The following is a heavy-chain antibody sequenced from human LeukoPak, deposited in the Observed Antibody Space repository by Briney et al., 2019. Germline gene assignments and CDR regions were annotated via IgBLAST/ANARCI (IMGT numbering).Heavy chain of an antibody. CDR3: VRDSGWRFDQ. D-gene: IGHD6-19*01. CDR2: TYYRSKWYN. CDR1: GDSVSRDSAV. J-gene: IGHJ4*02. V-gene: IGHV6-1*01. Sequence: SQTLSLTCAISGDSVSRDSAVWNWIRQSPSRGLEWLGRTYYRSKWYNDYALSVRSRITINPDTSKNQFSVQVKSVTPDDTAVYYCVRDSGWRFDQWGQGTLVTVSS.